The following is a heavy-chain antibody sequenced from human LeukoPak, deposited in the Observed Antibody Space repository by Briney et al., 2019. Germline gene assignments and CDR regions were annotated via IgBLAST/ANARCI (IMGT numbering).Heavy chain of an antibody. Sequence: PGRSLRLSCAASGFTFDDYAMHWVRQAPGKGLEWVSGISWNSGSIGYADSVKGRFTISRDNAKYSLYLQMNSLRAEDTALYYCAKSRELLAARFDYWGQGTLVTVSS. CDR3: AKSRELLAARFDY. CDR1: GFTFDDYA. V-gene: IGHV3-9*01. J-gene: IGHJ4*02. CDR2: ISWNSGSI. D-gene: IGHD1-26*01.